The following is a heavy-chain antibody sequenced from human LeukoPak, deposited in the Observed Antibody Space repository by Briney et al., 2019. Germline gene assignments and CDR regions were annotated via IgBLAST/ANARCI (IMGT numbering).Heavy chain of an antibody. CDR1: GFTFSNYV. CDR3: AKRIQHKSSWCYIDY. D-gene: IGHD6-13*01. J-gene: IGHJ4*02. V-gene: IGHV3-23*01. CDR2: ILPGGGST. Sequence: GGSLRLSCATSGFTFSNYVMSWVRQAPGKGLEWVSSILPGGGSTYYADSVKGRFTISRDNSKNSLYLQMNSLRVEDTAVYYCAKRIQHKSSWCYIDYWGQGTLVTVSS.